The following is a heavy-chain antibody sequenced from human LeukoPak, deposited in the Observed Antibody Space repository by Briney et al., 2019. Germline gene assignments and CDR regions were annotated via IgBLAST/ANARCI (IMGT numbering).Heavy chain of an antibody. V-gene: IGHV1-69*04. Sequence: ASVKVSCKASGGTFSSYAISWVRQAPGQGLEWMGRIIPILGIANYAQKFQGRVTMTRDTSISTAYMELSRLRSDDTAVYYCARGGGDFDYWGQGTLVTVSS. CDR3: ARGGGDFDY. J-gene: IGHJ4*02. D-gene: IGHD4-17*01. CDR2: IIPILGIA. CDR1: GGTFSSYA.